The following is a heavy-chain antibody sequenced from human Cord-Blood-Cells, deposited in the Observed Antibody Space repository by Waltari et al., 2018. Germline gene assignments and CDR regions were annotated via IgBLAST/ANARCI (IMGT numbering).Heavy chain of an antibody. J-gene: IGHJ3*02. CDR2: INPNRGGT. CDR3: ARGWSTRGAFDI. V-gene: IGHV1-2*06. Sequence: QVQLVQSGAEVKKPGASVKVSCKASGYTLIGYSMHWVRQAPGQGLEWMGRINPNRGGTNYAQKFQGRVTMTRDTAISTAYMGLSRLRSDDTSVYYWARGWSTRGAFDIWGLGTMVTVSS. CDR1: GYTLIGYS. D-gene: IGHD2-2*01.